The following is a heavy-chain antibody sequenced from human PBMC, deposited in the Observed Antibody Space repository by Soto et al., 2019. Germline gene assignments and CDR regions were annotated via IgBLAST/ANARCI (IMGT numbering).Heavy chain of an antibody. D-gene: IGHD3-10*01. J-gene: IGHJ6*02. CDR3: ARDGVLLWFGDTPQVVYYYGLDV. V-gene: IGHV1-18*01. CDR2: IGAYDGKT. CDR1: GYTFTSYG. Sequence: QVQLVQSGAEVKKPGASVKVSCKASGYTFTSYGISWVRQAPGQGLEWMGWIGAYDGKTNYAQKLQGRVTMTTGTSTSTAYLELRSLRSYETAVYYCARDGVLLWFGDTPQVVYYYGLDVWGQGTTVTVSS.